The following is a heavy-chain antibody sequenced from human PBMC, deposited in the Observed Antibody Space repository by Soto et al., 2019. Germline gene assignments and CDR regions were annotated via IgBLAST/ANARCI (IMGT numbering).Heavy chain of an antibody. CDR3: AGELEGSSDRLKYFYYYGMDV. J-gene: IGHJ6*02. CDR2: ISAYNGNT. CDR1: GYTFTSYG. D-gene: IGHD6-6*01. Sequence: ASVKVSCKASGYTFTSYGISWVRQAPGQGLEWMGWISAYNGNTNYAQKLQGRVTLTTDTSTSTAYKELRSLRADDTAVYYWAGELEGSSDRLKYFYYYGMDVWGQGTTVTVS. V-gene: IGHV1-18*04.